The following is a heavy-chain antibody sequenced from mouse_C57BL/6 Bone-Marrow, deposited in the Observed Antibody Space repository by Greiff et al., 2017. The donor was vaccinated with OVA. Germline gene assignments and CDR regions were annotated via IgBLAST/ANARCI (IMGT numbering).Heavy chain of an antibody. CDR2: IDPSDSYT. D-gene: IGHD4-1*01. CDR3: ARGDNWW. J-gene: IGHJ3*02. Sequence: VQLQQPGAELVRPGPSVKLSCKASGYTFTSYWMHWVKQRPGQGLEWIGVIDPSDSYTNYNQKFKGKATLTVDTSSSTAYMQLSSLTSEDSAVCYCARGDNWWWGQGTLVTVSA. V-gene: IGHV1-59*01. CDR1: GYTFTSYW.